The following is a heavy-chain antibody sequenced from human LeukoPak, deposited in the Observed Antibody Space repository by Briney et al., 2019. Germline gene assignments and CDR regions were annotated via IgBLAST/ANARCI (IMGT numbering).Heavy chain of an antibody. J-gene: IGHJ4*02. CDR2: IYYSRST. Sequence: SETLSLTCTVSGVSVSSGSYYWSWIRQPPGKGLEWIGYIYYSRSTNYNPSLKSRVTISVDTSKNQFSLRLSSVTAADTAVYYCARGGGYSYGSLFDYWGQGTLVTVSP. V-gene: IGHV4-61*01. CDR3: ARGGGYSYGSLFDY. D-gene: IGHD5-18*01. CDR1: GVSVSSGSYY.